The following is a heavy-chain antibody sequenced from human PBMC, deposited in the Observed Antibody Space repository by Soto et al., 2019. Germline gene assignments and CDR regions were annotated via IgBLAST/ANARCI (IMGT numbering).Heavy chain of an antibody. D-gene: IGHD5-12*01. Sequence: QVTLKESGSVLVKPTETLTLTCTVSGFSLSNARMGVSWIRQPPGKALEWLAHIFSNDEKSYSTSLKSRLTISKDTSKSQVVLTMTNMDPVDTATYYCARSLTGYGSSYGMDVWGQGTTVTVSS. CDR1: GFSLSNARMG. CDR2: IFSNDEK. J-gene: IGHJ6*02. CDR3: ARSLTGYGSSYGMDV. V-gene: IGHV2-26*01.